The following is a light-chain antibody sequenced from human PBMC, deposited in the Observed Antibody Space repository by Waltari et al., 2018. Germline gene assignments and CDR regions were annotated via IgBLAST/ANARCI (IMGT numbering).Light chain of an antibody. V-gene: IGKV1-5*03. Sequence: DIQMTQSPSTLSASVGDRVTITCRASQSITNWLAWYQQKTGKAPKLRIYRASNLESGVPSRFSGSGSGTEFTLTISSLQPDDFATYYCQQYDNYWTFGQGTKVEIK. CDR1: QSITNW. J-gene: IGKJ1*01. CDR3: QQYDNYWT. CDR2: RAS.